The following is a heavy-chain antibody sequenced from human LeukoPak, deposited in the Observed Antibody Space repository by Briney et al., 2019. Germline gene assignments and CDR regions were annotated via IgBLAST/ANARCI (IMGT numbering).Heavy chain of an antibody. CDR2: ISYDESDK. CDR3: ARDLWFGVNY. D-gene: IGHD3-10*01. Sequence: GRSLRLSCAASGFTFSNYGMHWVRQAPGKGLEWVAVISYDESDKYYADSVKGRFTISRDNSKNTLYLQMNSLRAEDTAVYYCARDLWFGVNYWGQGTLVTVSS. V-gene: IGHV3-30*03. CDR1: GFTFSNYG. J-gene: IGHJ4*02.